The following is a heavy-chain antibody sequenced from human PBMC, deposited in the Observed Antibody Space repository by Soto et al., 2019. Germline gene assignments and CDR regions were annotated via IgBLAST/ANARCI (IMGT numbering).Heavy chain of an antibody. J-gene: IGHJ6*02. CDR3: ARGRVADRPFYGMDV. CDR1: GFTFSSYE. V-gene: IGHV3-48*03. Sequence: TGGSLRLSCAASGFTFSSYEMNWVRQAPGKGLEWVSYISYSGRTIDYADSVKGRFTISRDNAKNSLYLQMNSLRVEDTAVYYCARGRVADRPFYGMDVWGQGTTVTVSS. CDR2: ISYSGRTI.